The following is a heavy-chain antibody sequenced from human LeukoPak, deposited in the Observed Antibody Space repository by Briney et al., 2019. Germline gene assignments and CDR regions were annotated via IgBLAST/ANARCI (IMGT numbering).Heavy chain of an antibody. J-gene: IGHJ4*02. D-gene: IGHD5-18*01. V-gene: IGHV3-33*06. CDR1: GFTFSSYG. Sequence: PGGSLRLSCTASGFTFSSYGMHWVRQAPGKGLEWVAVIWYDGSNKYYADSVKGRFTISRDNSKNTLYLQMNSLRAEDTAVYYCAKDTSYGYSYGYFDYWGQGTLVTVSS. CDR3: AKDTSYGYSYGYFDY. CDR2: IWYDGSNK.